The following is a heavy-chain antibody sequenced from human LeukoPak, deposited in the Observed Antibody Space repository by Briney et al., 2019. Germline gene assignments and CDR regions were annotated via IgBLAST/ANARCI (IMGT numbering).Heavy chain of an antibody. CDR2: ISSSSSTI. D-gene: IGHD3-22*01. CDR3: ASRSGYLFDY. V-gene: IGHV3-48*01. Sequence: GGSLRLSCAASGFTFSSYSMNWVRQAPGKGLEWVSYISSSSSTIYYADSVKGRFTISRDNSKNTLYLQMNSLRAEDTAVYYCASRSGYLFDYWGQGTLVTVSS. J-gene: IGHJ4*02. CDR1: GFTFSSYS.